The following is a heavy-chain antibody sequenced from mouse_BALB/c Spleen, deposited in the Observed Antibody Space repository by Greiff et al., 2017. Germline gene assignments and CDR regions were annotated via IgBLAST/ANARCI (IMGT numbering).Heavy chain of an antibody. V-gene: IGHV5-6-5*01. D-gene: IGHD2-1*01. Sequence: EVQGVESGGGLVKPGGSLKLSCAASGFTFSSYALSWVRQTPGKRLEWVASISSGGSTYHPDSVKGRFTISRDNARNILYLQMSSLRSEDTAMYYCAREGVNYRFAYWGQGTLVTVSA. CDR2: ISSGGST. J-gene: IGHJ3*01. CDR1: GFTFSSYA. CDR3: AREGVNYRFAY.